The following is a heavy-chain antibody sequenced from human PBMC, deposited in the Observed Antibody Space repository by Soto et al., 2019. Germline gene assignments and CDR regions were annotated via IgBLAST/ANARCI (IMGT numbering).Heavy chain of an antibody. V-gene: IGHV4-34*01. J-gene: IGHJ2*01. CDR3: ARGRGESSSWTLYWYFDI. Sequence: SENLSLTYAVYGGSFSRYYWSGIRQPPGKGLEWIGEINHSGSTNYNPSLKSRVTISVDTSKNQFSLKLSSVTAADTAVYYCARGRGESSSWTLYWYFDILGRGTLVT. CDR1: GGSFSRYY. CDR2: INHSGST. D-gene: IGHD6-13*01.